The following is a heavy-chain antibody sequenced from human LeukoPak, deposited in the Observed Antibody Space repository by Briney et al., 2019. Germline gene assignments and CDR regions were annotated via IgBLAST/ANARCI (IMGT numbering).Heavy chain of an antibody. J-gene: IGHJ4*02. D-gene: IGHD3-10*01. Sequence: PSETLSLTCIVSGGXISDYYWSWIRQPPGKGLEWIGYIHYSGSTNYNPSLKSRVTISVDTSKNQFSLKLTSVTAADTAVYYCARLLSDYFDSWGQGTLVTVSS. CDR1: GGXISDYY. CDR3: ARLLSDYFDS. V-gene: IGHV4-59*08. CDR2: IHYSGST.